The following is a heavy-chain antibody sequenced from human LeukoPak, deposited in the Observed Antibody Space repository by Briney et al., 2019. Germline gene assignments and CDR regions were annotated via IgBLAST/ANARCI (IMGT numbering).Heavy chain of an antibody. V-gene: IGHV4-59*01. CDR2: IYSSGST. CDR1: GGSISNYY. CDR3: ARLALQEVGATQTYYLDY. J-gene: IGHJ4*02. Sequence: TSETLSLTCTVSGGSISNYYWSWIRQPPGKGLEWIGYIYSSGSTNYNPSLKSRVTISVDTSRIQFSLKLSSVTAADTAVYYCARLALQEVGATQTYYLDYRGQGTLVTVSS. D-gene: IGHD1-26*01.